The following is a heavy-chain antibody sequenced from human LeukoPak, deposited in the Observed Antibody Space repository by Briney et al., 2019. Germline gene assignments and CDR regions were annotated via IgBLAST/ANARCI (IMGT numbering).Heavy chain of an antibody. Sequence: SETLSLTCTVSGYSISSGYYWGWIRQPPGKGLEWIGSIYHSGSTNYNPSLKSRVTISVDTSKNQFSLKLSSVTAADTAVYYCAKSLYGSGSYYNWFDPWGQGTLVTVSS. CDR2: IYHSGST. CDR1: GYSISSGYY. V-gene: IGHV4-38-2*02. J-gene: IGHJ5*02. CDR3: AKSLYGSGSYYNWFDP. D-gene: IGHD3-10*01.